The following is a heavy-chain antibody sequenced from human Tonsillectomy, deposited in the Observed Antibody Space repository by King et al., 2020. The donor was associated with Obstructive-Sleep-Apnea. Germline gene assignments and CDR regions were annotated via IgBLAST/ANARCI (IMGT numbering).Heavy chain of an antibody. CDR1: GFTFSGSA. CDR3: TREIIVGAIHYYGMDV. Sequence: VQLVESGGGLVQPGGSLKLSCAASGFTFSGSAMHWVRQASGKGLEWVGRIRSKGNSYATAYAASVKGRFTISRDDSKNTAYLQMNSLKTEDTDVYYCTREIIVGAIHYYGMDVWGQGTTVTVSS. D-gene: IGHD1-26*01. J-gene: IGHJ6*02. CDR2: IRSKGNSYAT. V-gene: IGHV3-73*01.